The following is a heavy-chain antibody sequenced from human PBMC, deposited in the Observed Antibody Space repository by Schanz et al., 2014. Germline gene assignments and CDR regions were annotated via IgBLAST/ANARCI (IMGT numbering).Heavy chain of an antibody. CDR2: ISSSGSYI. D-gene: IGHD1-1*01. CDR1: GFIFSNYG. V-gene: IGHV3-21*01. Sequence: VQLVESGGGVVQPGRSLRLSCAASGFIFSNYGMHWVRQAPGKGLEWVSSISSSGSYIHYADSVKGRFTISRDNSKNTLYLQMNSLRADDTAVYFCARAHGNNWYGKGLDYWGQGTLVTVSS. J-gene: IGHJ4*02. CDR3: ARAHGNNWYGKGLDY.